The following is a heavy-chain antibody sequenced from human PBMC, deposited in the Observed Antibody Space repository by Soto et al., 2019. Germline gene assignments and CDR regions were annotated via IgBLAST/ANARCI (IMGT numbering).Heavy chain of an antibody. D-gene: IGHD2-2*01. CDR3: AKSRDAYNFYFYYGMDV. Sequence: PGGSLRLSCAASGFTFSNYGMHWVRQTPGKGLEWVALILYDGSNKYYADSVKGRFTISRDNSKNTLYLQVSSLRAEDTAVYYCAKSRDAYNFYFYYGMDVWGQGTTVT. CDR2: ILYDGSNK. J-gene: IGHJ6*02. CDR1: GFTFSNYG. V-gene: IGHV3-30*18.